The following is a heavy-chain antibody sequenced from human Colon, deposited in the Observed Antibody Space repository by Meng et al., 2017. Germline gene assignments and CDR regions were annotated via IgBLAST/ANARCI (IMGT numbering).Heavy chain of an antibody. CDR2: IYYSGST. J-gene: IGHJ4*02. V-gene: IGHV4-30-4*01. Sequence: HLEQSGPGLAHTSQHLSLLCTFSGGPIISGNYYWSWIRQPPGKGREWIGYIYYSGSTSYNPSLKSRVTISVDTSKNQFSLKLSSVTAADTAVYYCARGPTTYFDYWGQGTLVTVSS. CDR3: ARGPTTYFDY. D-gene: IGHD4-17*01. CDR1: GGPIISGNYY.